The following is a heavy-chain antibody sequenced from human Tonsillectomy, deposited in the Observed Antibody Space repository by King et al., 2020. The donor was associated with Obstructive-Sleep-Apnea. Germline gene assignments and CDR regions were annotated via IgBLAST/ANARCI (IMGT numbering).Heavy chain of an antibody. D-gene: IGHD1-26*01. Sequence: QLQLQESGPGLVKPSQTLSLTCTVSGGSISSGGYYWSWIRQHPGKGLEWIGYIYYSGSTYYNPSLKRRVTISVDTSKNQFSLKLSSVTAADTAGYYCARDLSGSYGTGSWFDPWGQGTLVTVSS. J-gene: IGHJ5*02. V-gene: IGHV4-31*03. CDR1: GGSISSGGYY. CDR3: ARDLSGSYGTGSWFDP. CDR2: IYYSGST.